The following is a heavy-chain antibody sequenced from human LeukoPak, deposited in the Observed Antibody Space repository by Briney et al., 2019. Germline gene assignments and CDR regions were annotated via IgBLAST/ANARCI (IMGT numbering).Heavy chain of an antibody. CDR2: MNPNSGNT. V-gene: IGHV1-8*01. Sequence: GASVKVSCKASGYTFTSYDINWVRQANGQGLEWMGWMNPNSGNTGYAQKFQGRVTMTRNTSISTAYMELSSLRSEDTAVYYCARVFDSSGYYPYYFDYWGQGTLVTVSS. CDR3: ARVFDSSGYYPYYFDY. J-gene: IGHJ4*02. CDR1: GYTFTSYD. D-gene: IGHD3-22*01.